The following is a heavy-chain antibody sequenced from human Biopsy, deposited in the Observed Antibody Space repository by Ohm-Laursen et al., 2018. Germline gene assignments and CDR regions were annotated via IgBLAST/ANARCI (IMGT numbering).Heavy chain of an antibody. D-gene: IGHD3-3*01. V-gene: IGHV1-69*10. CDR1: GGTFSNYA. CDR3: ATPFQYYDSWGGYPPFDH. CDR2: IIAVSGLV. J-gene: IGHJ4*02. Sequence: VKISCKASGGTFSNYALSWVRQAPGEGLEWMGGIIAVSGLVNYAPKFQGRVSITADKSTTTAYMEPSNLKSEDTAVYYCATPFQYYDSWGGYPPFDHWGQGTLVTVSS.